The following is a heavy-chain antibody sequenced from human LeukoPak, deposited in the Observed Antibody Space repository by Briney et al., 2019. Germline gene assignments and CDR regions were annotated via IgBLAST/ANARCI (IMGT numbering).Heavy chain of an antibody. J-gene: IGHJ4*02. Sequence: SETLSLTCSVSGDSISTSSYYWGWIRQPPGKGLEWIGYIHYSGNTNYNPSLNSRVTISVDTSKNQFSLKLSSVTAADTAVYYCARGEWELPGVEDWGQGTLVTVSS. CDR1: GDSISTSSYY. CDR3: ARGEWELPGVED. D-gene: IGHD1-26*01. V-gene: IGHV4-61*05. CDR2: IHYSGNT.